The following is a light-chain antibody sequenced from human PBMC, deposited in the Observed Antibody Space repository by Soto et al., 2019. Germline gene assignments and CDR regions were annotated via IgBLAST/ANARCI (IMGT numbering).Light chain of an antibody. Sequence: EIVLTQSPGTLSLSPGERATLSCRASQSVSSSYLAWYQQKPGQAPRLLIYGASSRATGNPDRFSGSGSGTDFTLTISRLEPEDFAVYYWQQYGRSRWTFGQGTKVEIE. CDR3: QQYGRSRWT. J-gene: IGKJ1*01. CDR1: QSVSSSY. V-gene: IGKV3-20*01. CDR2: GAS.